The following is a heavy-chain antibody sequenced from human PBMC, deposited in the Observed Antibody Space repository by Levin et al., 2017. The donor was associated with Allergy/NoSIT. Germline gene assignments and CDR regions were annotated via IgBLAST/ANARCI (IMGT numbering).Heavy chain of an antibody. CDR1: GYSISSGYY. J-gene: IGHJ3*02. CDR3: AREGHPAFDI. Sequence: PSETLSLTCAVSGYSISSGYYWGWIRQPPGKGLEWIGSIYHSGSTYYNPSLKSRVTISVDTSKNQFSLKLSSVTAADTAVYYCAREGHPAFDIWGQGTMVTVSS. V-gene: IGHV4-38-2*02. CDR2: IYHSGST.